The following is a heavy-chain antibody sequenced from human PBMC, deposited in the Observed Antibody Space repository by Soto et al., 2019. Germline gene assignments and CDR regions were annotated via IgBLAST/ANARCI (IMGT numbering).Heavy chain of an antibody. CDR2: ISAYNGNT. CDR3: ARDGYISSSPHYYYYGMDV. CDR1: GYTFTSYG. D-gene: IGHD6-6*01. J-gene: IGHJ6*02. V-gene: IGHV1-18*01. Sequence: GASVKVSCKASGYTFTSYGISWVRQAPGQGLEWMGWISAYNGNTNYAQKLQGRVTMTTDTSTSTAYMELRSLRSDDTAVYYCARDGYISSSPHYYYYGMDVWGQGTTVTVSS.